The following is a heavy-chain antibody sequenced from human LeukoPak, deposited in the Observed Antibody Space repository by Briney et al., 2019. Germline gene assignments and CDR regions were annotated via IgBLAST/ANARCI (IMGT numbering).Heavy chain of an antibody. CDR2: VYYSGST. CDR1: GGSVSGYY. J-gene: IGHJ4*02. CDR3: ARIHRYCSGGACYVLDN. D-gene: IGHD2-15*01. Sequence: SETLSLTCVASGGSVSGYYWGWIRQPPGRGLEWIGYVYYSGSTNYNPSFKSRITISVDTSRNQFSLQLSSVTAADTAVYYCARIHRYCSGGACYVLDNWGQGTLVAVSS. V-gene: IGHV4-59*02.